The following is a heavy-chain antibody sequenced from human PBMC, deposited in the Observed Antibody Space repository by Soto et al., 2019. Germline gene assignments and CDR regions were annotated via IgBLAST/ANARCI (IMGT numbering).Heavy chain of an antibody. CDR3: ARGATYYYDSSGYYYLYYYYYGMDV. V-gene: IGHV1-69*01. Sequence: QVQLVQSGAEVKKPGSSVKVSCKASGGTFSSYAISWVRQAPGQGLEWMGGIIPIFDTANYAQKFQGRVTITADESTSTAYMELSSLRSEDTAVYYCARGATYYYDSSGYYYLYYYYYGMDVWGQGTTVTVSS. D-gene: IGHD3-22*01. CDR2: IIPIFDTA. CDR1: GGTFSSYA. J-gene: IGHJ6*02.